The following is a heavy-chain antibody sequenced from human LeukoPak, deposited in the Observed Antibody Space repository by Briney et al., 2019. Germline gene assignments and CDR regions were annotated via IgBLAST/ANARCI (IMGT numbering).Heavy chain of an antibody. CDR2: MNPNSGNT. CDR1: GYTFTSYD. V-gene: IGHV1-8*01. D-gene: IGHD2-8*01. J-gene: IGHJ3*02. CDR3: ARALGYCTNGVCPNHDAFDI. Sequence: ASVKVSCKASGYTFTSYDINWVRQATGQGLEWMGRMNPNSGNTGYAQKFQGRVTMTRNTSISTAYMELSSLRSEDTAVYYCARALGYCTNGVCPNHDAFDIWGQGTMVTVSS.